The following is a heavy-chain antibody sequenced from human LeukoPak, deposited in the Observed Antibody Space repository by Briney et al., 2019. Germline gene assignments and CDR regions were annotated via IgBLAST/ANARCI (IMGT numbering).Heavy chain of an antibody. CDR1: GFSFSSYW. J-gene: IGHJ4*02. CDR3: ARGAITMIVVAMGD. V-gene: IGHV3-7*01. D-gene: IGHD3-22*01. CDR2: IKQDGSEK. Sequence: GGSLRLSCVASGFSFSSYWMTWVRRAPGKGLEWVANIKQDGSEKYYVDSVKGRFTISRDNAKNSLYLQMNSLRAEDTAVYYCARGAITMIVVAMGDWGQGTLVTVSS.